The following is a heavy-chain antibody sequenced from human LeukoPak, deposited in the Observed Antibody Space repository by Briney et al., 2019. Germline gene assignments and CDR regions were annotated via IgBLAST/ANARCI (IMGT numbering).Heavy chain of an antibody. D-gene: IGHD6-13*01. CDR1: GFTVSSNY. Sequence: GGSLRLSCAASGFTVSSNYMSWVRQAPGKGLEWVSSISSSSTYIYYADSVKGRFTISRDNSKNALYLQMNSLRAEDTAVYYCARVKVAVAGIGWFDPWGQGSLVTVSS. J-gene: IGHJ5*02. V-gene: IGHV3-21*04. CDR2: ISSSSTYI. CDR3: ARVKVAVAGIGWFDP.